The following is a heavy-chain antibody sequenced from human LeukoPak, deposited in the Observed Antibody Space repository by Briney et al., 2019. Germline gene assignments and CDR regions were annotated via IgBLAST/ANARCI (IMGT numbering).Heavy chain of an antibody. Sequence: GGSLRPSCAASEFTLNNHCMTWVRQAPGEGPGWVANINHDGSEIHYVDSAKGRFTISRDNGRNTLYLQMDSLKAEDTAVYYCARGNAMDVWGQGTTVTVSS. V-gene: IGHV3-7*04. J-gene: IGHJ6*02. CDR1: EFTLNNHC. CDR2: INHDGSEI. CDR3: ARGNAMDV.